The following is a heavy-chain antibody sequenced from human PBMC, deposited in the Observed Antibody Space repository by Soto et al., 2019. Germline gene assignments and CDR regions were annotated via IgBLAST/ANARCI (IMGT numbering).Heavy chain of an antibody. J-gene: IGHJ3*02. CDR3: AKETATGGGAFDI. D-gene: IGHD2-8*02. CDR1: GFICSSYD. V-gene: IGHV3-23*01. CDR2: ILVGGSP. Sequence: PGGSLRLSCAASGFICSSYDMSWVRQAPGKGLEWVSTILVGGSPHYEDSVRGRFTISRDGSKNTVYLQMNSLTAGDTAVYYCAKETATGGGAFDICGQGKMVTVSS.